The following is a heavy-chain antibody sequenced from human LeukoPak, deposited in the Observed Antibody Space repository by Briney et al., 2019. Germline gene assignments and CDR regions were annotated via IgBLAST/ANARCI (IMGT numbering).Heavy chain of an antibody. V-gene: IGHV4-59*01. CDR1: GGSISNYY. CDR3: ARFWWQQLAAFDP. D-gene: IGHD6-13*01. Sequence: PSETLSLTCTVSGGSISNYYWSWIRQPPGKVLEWLGYIHYSGSTNYNPSLKSRVTISVDTSKNQFSLKLNSVTAADTAVYYCARFWWQQLAAFDPWGQGTLVTVSS. J-gene: IGHJ5*02. CDR2: IHYSGST.